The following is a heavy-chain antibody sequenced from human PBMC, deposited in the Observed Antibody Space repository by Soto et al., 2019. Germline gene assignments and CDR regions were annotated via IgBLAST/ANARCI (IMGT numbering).Heavy chain of an antibody. J-gene: IGHJ6*02. CDR3: ATYAGDGDNSNYCYYGMDI. D-gene: IGHD2-2*01. Sequence: GESQTISCNGSGYSFTSYWVGWVRQMPGKGLEWMGIIYPGDSDTRYSPSFQGQVTISADKSISTAYLQWSSLKASHAAMYYCATYAGDGDNSNYCYYGMDIRGQGTTVTVSS. CDR2: IYPGDSDT. V-gene: IGHV5-51*01. CDR1: GYSFTSYW.